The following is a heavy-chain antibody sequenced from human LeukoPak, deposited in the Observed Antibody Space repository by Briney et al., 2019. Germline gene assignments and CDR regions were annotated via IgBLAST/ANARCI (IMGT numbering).Heavy chain of an antibody. CDR1: GGSINSYY. Sequence: SETLSLTCSVSGGSINSYYWTWIRQPPGKGLEWIGYIYYTGTTNYNPSLESRVTMSVDTSKNQFSLKLSSVTAADTAVYYCARDLAGILTGYYLWYFDLWGRGTLVTVSS. D-gene: IGHD3-9*01. CDR2: IYYTGTT. CDR3: ARDLAGILTGYYLWYFDL. V-gene: IGHV4-59*12. J-gene: IGHJ2*01.